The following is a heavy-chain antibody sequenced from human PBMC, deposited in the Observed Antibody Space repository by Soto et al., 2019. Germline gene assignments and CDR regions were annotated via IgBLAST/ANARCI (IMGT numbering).Heavy chain of an antibody. J-gene: IGHJ4*02. CDR3: AHLYGAASGTRYYFDY. CDR2: IYWDDDK. Sequence: QITLTESGPTLVKPTQTLTLTCTFSGFSFSTSAVGVGWIRQPPGKALEWLALIYWDDDKRYSPFLKSRLTITKDTATNQVVLTMTNMDPVDTGTDYCAHLYGAASGTRYYFDYWGQGTLVTVSS. CDR1: GFSFSTSAVG. D-gene: IGHD6-13*01. V-gene: IGHV2-5*02.